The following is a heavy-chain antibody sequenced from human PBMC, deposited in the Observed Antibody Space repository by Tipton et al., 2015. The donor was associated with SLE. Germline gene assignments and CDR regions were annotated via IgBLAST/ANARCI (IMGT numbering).Heavy chain of an antibody. J-gene: IGHJ2*01. Sequence: SLRLSCAAPGFTFSSYAMSWVRQAPGKGLEWVSAISGSGGSTYYADSVKGRFTISRDNSKNTLYLQMNSLRAEDTAVYYCAKDRYYYGSGTDWYFDLWGRGTLVTVSS. CDR2: ISGSGGST. V-gene: IGHV3-23*01. D-gene: IGHD3-10*01. CDR1: GFTFSSYA. CDR3: AKDRYYYGSGTDWYFDL.